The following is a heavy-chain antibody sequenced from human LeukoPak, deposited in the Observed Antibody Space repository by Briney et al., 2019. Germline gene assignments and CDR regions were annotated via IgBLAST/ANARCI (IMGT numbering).Heavy chain of an antibody. J-gene: IGHJ6*03. CDR2: IHASGNT. V-gene: IGHV4-4*07. Sequence: SETLSLTCTVSGGSIISYYRTWIRQPAGKGLEYLGRIHASGNTYYNPSLNSRVAISIDTSENQFSLKVSSVAAADTAVYYCARDLGYGYYFYYYMDVWGTGTTVTVSS. CDR3: ARDLGYGYYFYYYMDV. D-gene: IGHD5-18*01. CDR1: GGSIISYY.